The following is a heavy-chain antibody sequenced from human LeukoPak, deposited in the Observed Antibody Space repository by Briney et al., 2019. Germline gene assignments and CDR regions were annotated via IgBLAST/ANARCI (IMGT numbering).Heavy chain of an antibody. Sequence: GGALRLSCAASGFTFSNYAMSWVRQAPGKGLVWVARINTHGSSTNYADSVKGRFTISRDNAKNTLYLQMTSLSAEDTAVYYALAGYYYYYMDVWGKGTTVTVSS. CDR2: INTHGSST. CDR3: LAGYYYYYMDV. J-gene: IGHJ6*03. D-gene: IGHD6-13*01. V-gene: IGHV3-74*01. CDR1: GFTFSNYA.